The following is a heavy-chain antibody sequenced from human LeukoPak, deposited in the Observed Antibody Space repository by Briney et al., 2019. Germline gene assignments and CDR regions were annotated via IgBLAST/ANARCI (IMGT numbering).Heavy chain of an antibody. CDR2: ISGSGGST. D-gene: IGHD3-16*02. V-gene: IGHV3-23*01. Sequence: GGSLRLSCAASGFTFSSYAMSWVRQAPGKGLEWVSAISGSGGSTYYADSVKGRFTISRDNSKNTLYLQMNSLRAEDTGVYYCAKAIYDYVWGSYRYIDYWGQGTLVTVSS. CDR1: GFTFSSYA. J-gene: IGHJ4*02. CDR3: AKAIYDYVWGSYRYIDY.